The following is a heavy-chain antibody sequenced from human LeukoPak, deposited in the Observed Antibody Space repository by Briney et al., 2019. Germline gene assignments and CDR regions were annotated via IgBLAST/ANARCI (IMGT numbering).Heavy chain of an antibody. CDR2: IYPGDSDT. D-gene: IGHD2-15*01. Sequence: GESLKISCKGSGYRFTSYWIGWVRQMPGKGLEWMGIIYPGDSDTRYSPSFQGQVTISADKSISTAYLQLSSLKASDYAMYYGARQRCSGGSCPFDYWGQGTLVTVSS. CDR1: GYRFTSYW. J-gene: IGHJ4*02. CDR3: ARQRCSGGSCPFDY. V-gene: IGHV5-51*01.